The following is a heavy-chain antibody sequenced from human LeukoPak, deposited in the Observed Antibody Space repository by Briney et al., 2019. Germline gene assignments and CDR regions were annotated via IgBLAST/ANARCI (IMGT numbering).Heavy chain of an antibody. V-gene: IGHV3-23*01. CDR2: ISATGGST. CDR1: GFTFSSYS. CDR3: AKSPLKNDRRAKQGTSYYYYMDV. D-gene: IGHD1/OR15-1a*01. J-gene: IGHJ6*03. Sequence: PGGSLRLSCAASGFTFSSYSMNWVRQAPGKGLEWVSGISATGGSTYYADSVKGRFTISRDNSENTLSLQMNSLRAEDTALYYCAKSPLKNDRRAKQGTSYYYYMDVWGKGTTVTVSS.